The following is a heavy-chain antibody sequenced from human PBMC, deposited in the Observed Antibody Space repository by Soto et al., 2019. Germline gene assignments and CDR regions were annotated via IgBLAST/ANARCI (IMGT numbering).Heavy chain of an antibody. V-gene: IGHV4-31*03. J-gene: IGHJ4*02. D-gene: IGHD6-13*01. Sequence: SETLSLTCTVSGGSISSGGYYWSWIRQHPGKGLEWIGYIYYSGSTYYNPSLKSRVTISVDTSKNQFSLKLSSVTAADTAVYYCARASSSSWDESDYWGQGTLVTVSS. CDR3: ARASSSSWDESDY. CDR2: IYYSGST. CDR1: GGSISSGGYY.